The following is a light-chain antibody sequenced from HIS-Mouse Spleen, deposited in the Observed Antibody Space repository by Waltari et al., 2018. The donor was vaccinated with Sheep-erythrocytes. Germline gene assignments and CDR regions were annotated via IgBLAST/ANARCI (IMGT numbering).Light chain of an antibody. V-gene: IGLV2-23*01. Sequence: QSALTQPASVSGSPGQSITISCTGTSSDFGSYNLVSLYPQHPGKAPKLLIYEGSKRPSGVSKRFSSSKSGNTASLTISGLQAEDEADYYCCSYAGSSTPWVFGGGTKLTVL. CDR2: EGS. J-gene: IGLJ3*02. CDR3: CSYAGSSTPWV. CDR1: SSDFGSYNL.